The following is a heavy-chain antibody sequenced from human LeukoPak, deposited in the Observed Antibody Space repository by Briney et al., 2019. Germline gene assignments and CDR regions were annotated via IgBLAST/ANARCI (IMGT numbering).Heavy chain of an antibody. J-gene: IGHJ3*02. V-gene: IGHV1-46*01. CDR2: INPSGGST. D-gene: IGHD1-20*01. Sequence: ASVKVSCKASGYTFTSYYMHWLRQAPGQGLEWMGIINPSGGSTSYAQKFQGRVTMTRDMSTSTVYMELSSLRSEDTAVYYCARDPLSSYNWTSPDDAFDIWGQGTMVTVSS. CDR1: GYTFTSYY. CDR3: ARDPLSSYNWTSPDDAFDI.